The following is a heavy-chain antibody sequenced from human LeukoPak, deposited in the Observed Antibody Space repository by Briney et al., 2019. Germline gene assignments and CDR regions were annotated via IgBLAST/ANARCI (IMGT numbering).Heavy chain of an antibody. CDR2: IKSKTGGGTT. CDR1: GFTFSNAW. Sequence: KSGGSLRLSCAASGFTFSNAWMSWVRQAPGKGLEWVGRIKSKTGGGTTDYAAPVKGRFTISRDDSKNTLYLQMNSLKTEDTAVYYCTTAPYYYYGMDVWGQGTTVTVSS. J-gene: IGHJ6*02. CDR3: TTAPYYYYGMDV. V-gene: IGHV3-15*01.